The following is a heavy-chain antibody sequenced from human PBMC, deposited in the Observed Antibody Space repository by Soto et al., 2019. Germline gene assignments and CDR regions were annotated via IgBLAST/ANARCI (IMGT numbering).Heavy chain of an antibody. CDR3: AREIECSGGSCHVAYYGMDV. CDR1: GGSISSSNW. CDR2: IYHSGST. V-gene: IGHV4-4*02. J-gene: IGHJ6*02. Sequence: QVQLQESGPGLVKPSGTLSLTCAVSGGSISSSNWWSWVRQPPGKGLEWIGEIYHSGSTNYNPSLKSRVTISVDKSKNQFSLKLSSVTAADTAVYYCAREIECSGGSCHVAYYGMDVWGQGTTVTVSS. D-gene: IGHD2-15*01.